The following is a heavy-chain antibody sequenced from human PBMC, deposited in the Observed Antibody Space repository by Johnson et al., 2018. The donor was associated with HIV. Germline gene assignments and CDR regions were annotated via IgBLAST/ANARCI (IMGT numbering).Heavy chain of an antibody. D-gene: IGHD1-26*01. Sequence: VQLVESGGGLVQPGGSLRLSCAASGFTVSTYHMSWVRQAPGKGLEWVSGINWNGGSTGYADSVKGRFTISRDNAKNSLYLQMNSLRAEDTALYYCAKDRYGGSYPDAFDIWGQGTMVTVSP. CDR1: GFTVSTYH. J-gene: IGHJ3*02. CDR3: AKDRYGGSYPDAFDI. V-gene: IGHV3-20*04. CDR2: INWNGGST.